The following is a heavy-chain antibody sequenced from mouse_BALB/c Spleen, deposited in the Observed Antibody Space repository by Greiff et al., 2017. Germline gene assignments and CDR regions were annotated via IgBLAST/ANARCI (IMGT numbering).Heavy chain of an antibody. CDR2: ISSGGST. D-gene: IGHD2-1*01. CDR3: ARGPYGNYGFAY. Sequence: EVKLVESGGGLVKPGGSLKLSCAASGFTFSSYAMSWVRQTPEKRLEWVASISSGGSTYYPDSVKGRFTISRDNARNILYLQMSSLRSEDTAMYYCARGPYGNYGFAYWGQGTLVTVSA. CDR1: GFTFSSYA. V-gene: IGHV5-6-5*01. J-gene: IGHJ3*01.